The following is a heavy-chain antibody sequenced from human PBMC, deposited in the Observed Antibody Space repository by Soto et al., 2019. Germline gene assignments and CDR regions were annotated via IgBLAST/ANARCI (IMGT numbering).Heavy chain of an antibody. CDR1: GYSFTSYW. J-gene: IGHJ6*02. V-gene: IGHV5-51*01. CDR2: IYPGDSDT. Sequence: GESLKISCEASGYSFTSYWIAWVRQMPGKGLEWMGIIYPGDSDTRYSPSFQGQVTISADKSINTAYLQWSSLKTSDTAIYFCARQLPENSDYDLYHYDGLDVWSQGTTVTVS. D-gene: IGHD5-12*01. CDR3: ARQLPENSDYDLYHYDGLDV.